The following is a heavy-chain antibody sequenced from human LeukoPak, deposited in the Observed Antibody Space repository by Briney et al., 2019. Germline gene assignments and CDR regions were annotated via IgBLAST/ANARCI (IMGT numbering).Heavy chain of an antibody. D-gene: IGHD3-16*02. CDR2: ISSNGGST. CDR1: GFTFSSYA. V-gene: IGHV3-64*01. Sequence: GGSLRLSCAASGFTFSSYAMHWVRQAPGKGLEYVSAISSNGGSTYYANSVKGRFTISRDNSKNTLYLQMGSLRAEDMAVYYCASGLYLAAFDIWGQGTMVTVSS. J-gene: IGHJ3*02. CDR3: ASGLYLAAFDI.